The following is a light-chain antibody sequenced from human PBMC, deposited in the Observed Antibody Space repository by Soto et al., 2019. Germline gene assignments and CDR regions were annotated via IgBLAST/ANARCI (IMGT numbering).Light chain of an antibody. Sequence: QSALTRPASVSGSPGQSITISCTGSSSDIGGYDYVSWYQQHPGKAPKLIIYDVTNRPSGVSNRFSGSKSGNTASLTISGLQAEDESDYYCSSYTTISTLVIFGGGTKVTVL. V-gene: IGLV2-14*01. CDR1: SSDIGGYDY. CDR3: SSYTTISTLVI. J-gene: IGLJ2*01. CDR2: DVT.